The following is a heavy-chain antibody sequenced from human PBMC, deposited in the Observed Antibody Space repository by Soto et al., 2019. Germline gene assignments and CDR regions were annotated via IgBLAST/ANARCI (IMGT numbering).Heavy chain of an antibody. CDR3: VRTILVVAAANREDY. CDR2: INSDGSST. CDR1: GFTFSSYW. D-gene: IGHD2-15*01. J-gene: IGHJ4*02. Sequence: EVQLVESGGGLVQPGESLSLSGAASGFTFSSYWMHWVRQAPGKGLVWVSRINSDGSSTSYAGSVKGRFTISRYNANNTLYLQMNSLRAEDTAVYYCVRTILVVAAANREDYWGQGTLVTVSS. V-gene: IGHV3-74*01.